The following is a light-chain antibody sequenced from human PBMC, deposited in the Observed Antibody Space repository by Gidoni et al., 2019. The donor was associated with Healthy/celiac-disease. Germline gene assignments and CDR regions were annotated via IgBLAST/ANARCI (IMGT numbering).Light chain of an antibody. CDR1: SSDVGGYNY. J-gene: IGLJ1*01. CDR2: KVS. V-gene: IGLV2-8*01. Sequence: SSLTQPPSAPRSSGPSVTSSCTGTSSDVGGYNYVSWYQQHPGKAPKLMIDKVSKRPSGVPDRFSGSKSGNTASVTVSGLQAEDEADYYCSSYAGSNTYVFGTGTKVTVL. CDR3: SSYAGSNTYV.